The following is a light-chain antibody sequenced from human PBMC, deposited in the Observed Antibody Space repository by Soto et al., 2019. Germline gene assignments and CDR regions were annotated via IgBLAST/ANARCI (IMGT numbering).Light chain of an antibody. J-gene: IGKJ1*01. CDR3: QQYKKWPRT. V-gene: IGKV1-39*01. Sequence: DIQMTQSPSSLSASVGDRVTITCRASQSISSYLNWYQQKPGKAPKLLIYAASSLQSGVPSRFSGSGSGTEFTLTISSLQSEDFAVYFCQQYKKWPRTFGHGTKVDIK. CDR1: QSISSY. CDR2: AAS.